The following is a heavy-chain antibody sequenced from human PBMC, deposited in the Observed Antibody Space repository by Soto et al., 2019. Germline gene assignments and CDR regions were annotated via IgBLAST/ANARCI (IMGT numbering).Heavy chain of an antibody. V-gene: IGHV3-15*01. D-gene: IGHD5-12*01. CDR2: IKSKTDGGTI. J-gene: IGHJ4*02. Sequence: PGGSLRLSSAASGFTFSNAWMNWVRQAPGKGLEWVGLIKSKTDGGTIDYPAPVKGRFIISRDDSRNTLYLQMNSLKTEDTAVYYCTTAHPRGPDYWGQGTVVTVS. CDR1: GFTFSNAW. CDR3: TTAHPRGPDY.